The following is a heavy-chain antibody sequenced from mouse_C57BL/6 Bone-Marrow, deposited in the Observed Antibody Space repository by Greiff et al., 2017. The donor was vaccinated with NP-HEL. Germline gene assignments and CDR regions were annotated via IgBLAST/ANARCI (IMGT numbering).Heavy chain of an antibody. CDR3: ARPFDYYGSSYGWFAY. CDR2: LSSGSSTI. J-gene: IGHJ3*01. Sequence: EVKLVESGGGLVKPGGSLQLSCAASGFTFSDYGMHWVRQAPETGLEWVAYLSSGSSTIYYADTVKGRFTISRDNAKNTLFLQMTSLRSEDTAMYYCARPFDYYGSSYGWFAYWGQGTLVTVSA. D-gene: IGHD1-1*01. V-gene: IGHV5-17*01. CDR1: GFTFSDYG.